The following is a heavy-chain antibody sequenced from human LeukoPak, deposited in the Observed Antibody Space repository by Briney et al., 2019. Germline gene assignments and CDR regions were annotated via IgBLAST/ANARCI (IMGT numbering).Heavy chain of an antibody. CDR2: ISSSSSYI. J-gene: IGHJ4*02. Sequence: GGSLRLSCAASGFTFSSYSRNWVRQAPGKGLEWVSSISSSSSYIYYADPVKGRFTISRDNAKNSLYLQMTSLRAEDTAVYYCARWSWGIPLGYCSSTSCYYYYFDYWGQGTLVTVSS. CDR3: ARWSWGIPLGYCSSTSCYYYYFDY. D-gene: IGHD2-2*01. V-gene: IGHV3-21*01. CDR1: GFTFSSYS.